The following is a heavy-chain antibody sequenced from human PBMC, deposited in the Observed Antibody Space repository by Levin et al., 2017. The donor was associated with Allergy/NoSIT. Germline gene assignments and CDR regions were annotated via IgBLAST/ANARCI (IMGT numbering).Heavy chain of an antibody. D-gene: IGHD6-19*01. CDR2: ISGNGGNT. J-gene: IGHJ4*02. CDR3: ARGRSPSGWHVFDY. Sequence: GESLKISCAASGFTFSSYAMHWVRHAPGKGLEYVSSISGNGGNTYYGNSVKGRFTISRDNSKNTLYLQMGSLRAEDMAVYYCARGRSPSGWHVFDYWGQGTLVTVSS. V-gene: IGHV3-64*01. CDR1: GFTFSSYA.